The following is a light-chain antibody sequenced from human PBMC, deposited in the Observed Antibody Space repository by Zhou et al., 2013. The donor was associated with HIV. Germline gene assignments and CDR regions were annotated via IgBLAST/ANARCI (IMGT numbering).Light chain of an antibody. J-gene: IGKJ1*01. CDR1: QSVGSSY. V-gene: IGKV3-20*01. CDR2: GAS. Sequence: EIVLTQSPGTLSLSPGERATLSCRASQSVGSSYLAWYQQKFGQAPRLLIYGASSRATGIPDRFSGSGSGTDFTLTISRLEPEDFAVYYCHQYGSKVPTFGRGTKVEIK. CDR3: HQYGSKVPT.